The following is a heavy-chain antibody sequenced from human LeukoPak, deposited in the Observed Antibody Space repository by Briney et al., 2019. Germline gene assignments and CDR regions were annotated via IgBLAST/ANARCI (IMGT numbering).Heavy chain of an antibody. D-gene: IGHD5-24*01. CDR2: ISGSGGST. V-gene: IGHV3-23*01. CDR3: ARETRLRWTDY. J-gene: IGHJ4*02. CDR1: GFTFSSYT. Sequence: PGGSLRLSCAASGFTFSSYTMNWVRQTPVKGLEWVSVISGSGGSTYYADSVKGRFTISRVNSKNTLYLQMNSLRAEDTAVYYCARETRLRWTDYWGQGTLVTVSS.